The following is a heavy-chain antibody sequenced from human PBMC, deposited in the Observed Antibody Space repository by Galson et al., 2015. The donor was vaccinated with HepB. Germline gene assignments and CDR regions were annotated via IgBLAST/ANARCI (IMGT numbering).Heavy chain of an antibody. J-gene: IGHJ4*02. CDR1: GGTFSSYA. Sequence: SVKVSCKASGGTFSSYAISWVRQAPGQGLEWMGGIIPILGIANYAQKFQGRVTITADKSTSTAYMELSSLRSEDTAVYYCARGNYGDYDFGYWGQGTLVTVSS. V-gene: IGHV1-69*10. CDR2: IIPILGIA. CDR3: ARGNYGDYDFGY. D-gene: IGHD4-17*01.